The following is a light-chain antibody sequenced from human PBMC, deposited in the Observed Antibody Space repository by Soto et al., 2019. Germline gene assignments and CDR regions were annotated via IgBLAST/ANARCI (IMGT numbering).Light chain of an antibody. V-gene: IGKV1-5*03. J-gene: IGKJ1*01. CDR2: KAS. CDR1: QSISSW. Sequence: DIQMTQSPSTLSASVGDRVTITCRASQSISSWLAWYQQKPGKAPKLLIYKASGLESGVPSRFSGSGSGTEFTLTISSLQPDDFATYYCQQYNAYPWTFGQGNMVDVK. CDR3: QQYNAYPWT.